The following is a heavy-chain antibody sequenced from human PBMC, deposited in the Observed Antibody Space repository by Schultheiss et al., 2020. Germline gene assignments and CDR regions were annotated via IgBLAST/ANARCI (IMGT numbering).Heavy chain of an antibody. CDR2: IFYSGTN. CDR1: GASINNGGYH. D-gene: IGHD2-15*01. J-gene: IGHJ4*02. Sequence: SETLSLTCTVSGASINNGGYHWSWIRQHPGKGLEWIGYIFYSGTNSYNPSLKSRVSISMDTSTNQFSLTLTSVTAADTALYYCARAGLGYCSGGSCDSIYFDYWGKGTLVTVSS. CDR3: ARAGLGYCSGGSCDSIYFDY. V-gene: IGHV4-31*03.